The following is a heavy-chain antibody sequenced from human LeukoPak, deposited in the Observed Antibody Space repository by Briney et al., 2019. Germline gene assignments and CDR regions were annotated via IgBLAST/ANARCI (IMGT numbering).Heavy chain of an antibody. Sequence: SETLSLTCTVSGGSISSYYWSWIRQPPGKGLEWIGYIYYSGSTNYNPSLKSRVTISVDTSKNQFSLKLSSVTAADTAVYYCASGRITMVRGVSPKFDYWGQGTLVTVSS. J-gene: IGHJ4*02. CDR1: GGSISSYY. D-gene: IGHD3-10*01. V-gene: IGHV4-59*12. CDR3: ASGRITMVRGVSPKFDY. CDR2: IYYSGST.